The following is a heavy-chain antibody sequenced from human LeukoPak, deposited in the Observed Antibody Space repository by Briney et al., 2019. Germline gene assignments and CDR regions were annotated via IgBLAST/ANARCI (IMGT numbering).Heavy chain of an antibody. V-gene: IGHV3-21*01. CDR1: GFTFSSYS. Sequence: GGPLRLSCEAPGFTFSSYSMTWVRKAPGKGLEWVSSISSSSSYIYYADSVKGRFTISRDNAKNSLYLQMNSLRAEDTAVYYCARDLGGSPPDAFDIWGQGTMVTVSS. J-gene: IGHJ3*02. CDR2: ISSSSSYI. D-gene: IGHD3-16*01. CDR3: ARDLGGSPPDAFDI.